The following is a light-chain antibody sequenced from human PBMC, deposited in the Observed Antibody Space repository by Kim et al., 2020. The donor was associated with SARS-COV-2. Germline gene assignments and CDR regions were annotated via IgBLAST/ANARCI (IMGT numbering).Light chain of an antibody. CDR2: DVT. J-gene: IGLJ3*02. CDR3: CSYAGSYLWV. CDR1: SSDVGGYNY. Sequence: QSALTQPRSVSGSPGQSVTISCTGTSSDVGGYNYVSWYQQHPGTAPKLMIYDVTKRPSGVPDRFSGSKSGNTASLTISGLQAEDEADYYCCSYAGSYLWVFGGGTQLTVL. V-gene: IGLV2-11*01.